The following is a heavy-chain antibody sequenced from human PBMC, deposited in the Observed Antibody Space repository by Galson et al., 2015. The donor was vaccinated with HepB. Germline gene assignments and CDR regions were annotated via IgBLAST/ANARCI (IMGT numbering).Heavy chain of an antibody. D-gene: IGHD6-19*01. V-gene: IGHV3-21*06. CDR3: ARDGYSSGWNGLDF. Sequence: LRLSCAASGFNFNSYTMNWVRQAPGKGLEWLASISRGGSYIYYADSVRGRFATSRDNARNSLYLLMDSLSADDTAVYYCARDGYSSGWNGLDFWGQGTLVTVSS. J-gene: IGHJ4*02. CDR1: GFNFNSYT. CDR2: ISRGGSYI.